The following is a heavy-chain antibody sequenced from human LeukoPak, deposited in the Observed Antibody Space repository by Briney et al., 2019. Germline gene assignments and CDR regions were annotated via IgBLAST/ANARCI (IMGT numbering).Heavy chain of an antibody. D-gene: IGHD2-15*01. CDR3: AKIGSGGSRDAFDI. CDR2: IKQDGSDK. Sequence: GGSLRLSCAASGFTLSSNWMSWVRQAPGKGLEWVANIKQDGSDKYYVDYVKGRFTISRDNAKNSLYLQMNSLRAEDTSVYDCAKIGSGGSRDAFDIWGQGAMVTVSS. CDR1: GFTLSSNW. V-gene: IGHV3-7*01. J-gene: IGHJ3*02.